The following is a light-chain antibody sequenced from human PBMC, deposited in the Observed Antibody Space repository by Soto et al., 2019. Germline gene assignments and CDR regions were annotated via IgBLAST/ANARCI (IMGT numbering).Light chain of an antibody. Sequence: DIVMTQSPDSPAVSLGERATINCKSSQSVLYSSNNKNYLAWYQQIPGQPPKLLISWASARKSGVPDRFSGGGSGTDFNLTISSLQAEDVAVYYCQQYYSTPPVTFGQGTRLEIK. CDR3: QQYYSTPPVT. J-gene: IGKJ5*01. V-gene: IGKV4-1*01. CDR2: WAS. CDR1: QSVLYSSNNKNY.